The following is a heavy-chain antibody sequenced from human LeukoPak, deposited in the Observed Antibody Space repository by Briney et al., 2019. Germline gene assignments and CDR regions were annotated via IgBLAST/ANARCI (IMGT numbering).Heavy chain of an antibody. CDR1: GYAMSSSDW. V-gene: IGHV4-28*03. CDR2: IYYSGST. J-gene: IGHJ5*02. D-gene: IGHD3-10*01. Sequence: SETLSLTCGVSGYAMSSSDWWGWIRPPPEKELEWIGYIYYSGSTYYNPPLKSRVTISVDTSKNQFSLKLSSVTASDTAVYYCARGHTYYYGSGSNNWFDPWGQGTLVTVSS. CDR3: ARGHTYYYGSGSNNWFDP.